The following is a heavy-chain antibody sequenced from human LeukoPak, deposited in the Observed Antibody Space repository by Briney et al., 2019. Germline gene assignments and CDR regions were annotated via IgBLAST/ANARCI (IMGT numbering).Heavy chain of an antibody. Sequence: SETLSLTCTVSGGSISSYYWSWIRQPPGKGLEWIGYIYYSGSTNYNPSLKSRVTISVDTSKNQFSLKLSSVTAADTAVYYCARANLGYCSGGSCYSHYYGMDVWGQGTTVTVSS. CDR2: IYYSGST. CDR3: ARANLGYCSGGSCYSHYYGMDV. V-gene: IGHV4-59*01. D-gene: IGHD2-15*01. CDR1: GGSISSYY. J-gene: IGHJ6*02.